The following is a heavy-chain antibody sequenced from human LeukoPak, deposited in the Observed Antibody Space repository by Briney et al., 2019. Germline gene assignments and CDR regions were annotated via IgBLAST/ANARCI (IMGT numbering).Heavy chain of an antibody. CDR3: ARDPHYGDILNDPFDI. D-gene: IGHD4-17*01. V-gene: IGHV4-59*01. CDR2: INYSGST. J-gene: IGHJ3*02. CDR1: GGSISRYY. Sequence: PSETLSLTCTVSGGSISRYYWSWIRQPPGKGLEWIGYINYSGSTKYNPSLKSRVTISVDTSKNQFSLKLSSVTAADTAVYFCARDPHYGDILNDPFDIWGQGTIATVSS.